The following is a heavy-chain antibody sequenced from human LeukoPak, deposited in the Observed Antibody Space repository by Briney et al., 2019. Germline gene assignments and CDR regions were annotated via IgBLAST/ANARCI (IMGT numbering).Heavy chain of an antibody. V-gene: IGHV1-46*01. CDR3: ARAAELSGSYHRD. D-gene: IGHD1-26*01. Sequence: ASVKVSCKASGYTFSSNYIYWVRQAPGQGLEWMGIINPSGGSTNYAQKLQGRVTMTTDTSTSTAYMELRSLRSDDTAVYYCARAAELSGSYHRDWGQGTLVTVSS. CDR1: GYTFSSNY. J-gene: IGHJ4*02. CDR2: INPSGGST.